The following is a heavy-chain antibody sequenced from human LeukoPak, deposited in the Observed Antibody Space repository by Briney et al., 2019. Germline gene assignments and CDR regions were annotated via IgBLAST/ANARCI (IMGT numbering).Heavy chain of an antibody. Sequence: PGGSLRLSCAASGFTFSDYYMSWIRQAPGKGLEWVSYISSSGSTIYYADSVKGRFTISRDNAKNSLYLQMNSLRAEDTAVYYCARETCSSTSCYLSSYYGMDVWGQGTTVTVSS. V-gene: IGHV3-11*01. CDR3: ARETCSSTSCYLSSYYGMDV. D-gene: IGHD2-2*01. J-gene: IGHJ6*02. CDR2: ISSSGSTI. CDR1: GFTFSDYY.